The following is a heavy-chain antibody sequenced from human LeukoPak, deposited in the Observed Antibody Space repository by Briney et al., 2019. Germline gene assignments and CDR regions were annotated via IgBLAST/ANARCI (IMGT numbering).Heavy chain of an antibody. Sequence: GSLRLSCGASGFIFSTYWMHWVRQAPGKGLVWVSRINSDGSSTIYADSVKGRFTISRDNAKNTLFLQMNSLRAEDTAVYYCARDSLEMAATYPDYWGQGTLVPVSS. CDR3: ARDSLEMAATYPDY. J-gene: IGHJ4*02. CDR1: GFIFSTYW. CDR2: INSDGSST. V-gene: IGHV3-74*01. D-gene: IGHD5-24*01.